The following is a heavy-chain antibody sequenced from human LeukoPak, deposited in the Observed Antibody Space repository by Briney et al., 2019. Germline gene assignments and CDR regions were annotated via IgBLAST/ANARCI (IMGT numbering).Heavy chain of an antibody. J-gene: IGHJ4*02. CDR2: IRSKAYGCTT. D-gene: IGHD3-22*01. CDR1: GFTFGDYA. V-gene: IGHV3-49*04. Sequence: GRSLRLSCTAAGFTFGDYAMSWVRQAPGKGREWVGFIRSKAYGCTTEYAASVKGRFTISRDDPKSIAYLQMNSLKTEDTAVYYCTRELYYYDSSGYVDYWGQGTLVTVSS. CDR3: TRELYYYDSSGYVDY.